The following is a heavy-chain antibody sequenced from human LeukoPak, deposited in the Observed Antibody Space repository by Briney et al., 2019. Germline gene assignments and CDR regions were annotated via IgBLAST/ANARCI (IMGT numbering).Heavy chain of an antibody. D-gene: IGHD6-13*01. CDR2: IYYSGST. J-gene: IGHJ3*02. CDR1: GGSISSGSYY. V-gene: IGHV4-39*07. Sequence: SETLSLTCTVSGGSISSGSYYWGWIRQPPGKGLEWIGSIYYSGSTYYNPSLKSRVTISVDTSKNQFSLKLSSVTAADTAVYYCARGIAAGPGAFDIWGQGTMVTVSS. CDR3: ARGIAAGPGAFDI.